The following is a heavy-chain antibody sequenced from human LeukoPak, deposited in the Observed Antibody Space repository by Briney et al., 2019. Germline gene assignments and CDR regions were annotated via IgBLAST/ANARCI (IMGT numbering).Heavy chain of an antibody. CDR1: GYTLTELS. Sequence: GASVKVSCKVSGYTLTELSMHWVRQAPGQGLEWMGIINPSGGSTSYAQKFQGRVTMTRDMSTSTVYMELSSLRSEDTAVYYCARDLKAKATLLYYDSSGYDYWGQGTLVTVSS. D-gene: IGHD3-22*01. CDR2: INPSGGST. V-gene: IGHV1-46*01. J-gene: IGHJ4*02. CDR3: ARDLKAKATLLYYDSSGYDY.